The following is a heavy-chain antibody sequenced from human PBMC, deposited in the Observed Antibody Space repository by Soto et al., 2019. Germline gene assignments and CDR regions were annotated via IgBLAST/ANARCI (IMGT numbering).Heavy chain of an antibody. J-gene: IGHJ4*02. CDR3: ARPYYGNYFDY. CDR1: GGSFSGYY. D-gene: IGHD4-17*01. V-gene: IGHV4-34*01. Sequence: SETLSLTCAVYGGSFSGYYWSWIRQPPGKGLEWIGEINHSGSTNYNPSLKSRVTISVDTSKNQFSLKLSSVTAADTAVYYCARPYYGNYFDYWGQGTLVTVSS. CDR2: INHSGST.